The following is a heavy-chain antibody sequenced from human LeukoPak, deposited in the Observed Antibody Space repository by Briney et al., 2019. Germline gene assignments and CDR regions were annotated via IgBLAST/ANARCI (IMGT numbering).Heavy chain of an antibody. CDR1: GGSIISSSYN. Sequence: SETLSLTCTVSGGSIISSSYNWGWIRQPPGKGLEWIGTIYYSGTTYYNPSLQSRVTISVDTSKNEFSLKVNSVTAADTAVYYCAXLPTGFPNWFDPWGQGTRVTVSS. CDR2: IYYSGTT. D-gene: IGHD2-8*02. J-gene: IGHJ5*02. CDR3: AXLPTGFPNWFDP. V-gene: IGHV4-39*01.